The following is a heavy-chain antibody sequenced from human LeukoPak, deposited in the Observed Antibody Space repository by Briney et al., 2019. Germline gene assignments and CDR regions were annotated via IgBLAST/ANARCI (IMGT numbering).Heavy chain of an antibody. J-gene: IGHJ4*02. CDR3: AKKWLFGFDY. CDR2: IRYDGSNK. CDR1: GFTFSSYG. V-gene: IGHV3-30*02. D-gene: IGHD5-12*01. Sequence: GGSLRLSCAASGFTFSSYGMHWVRQAPGKGLEWVAFIRYDGSNKYYADSVKGRFTISRDNSKNTLYLQMNSLRAEDTAVYYCAKKWLFGFDYWGQGTLVTVSS.